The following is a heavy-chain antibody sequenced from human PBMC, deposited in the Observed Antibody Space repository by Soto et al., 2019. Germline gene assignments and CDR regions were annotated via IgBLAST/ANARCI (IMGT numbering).Heavy chain of an antibody. CDR2: ISYDGSNK. J-gene: IGHJ4*02. V-gene: IGHV3-30*03. D-gene: IGHD3-22*01. Sequence: QVQLVESGGGVVQPGRSLRLSCAASGFTFSSYGMHWVRQAPGKGLEWVAVISYDGSNKYYADSVKGRFTISRDNSKNTLYLQMNSLRAEDTAVYYCARALGYDSGGYGSWGQGTLVTVSS. CDR1: GFTFSSYG. CDR3: ARALGYDSGGYGS.